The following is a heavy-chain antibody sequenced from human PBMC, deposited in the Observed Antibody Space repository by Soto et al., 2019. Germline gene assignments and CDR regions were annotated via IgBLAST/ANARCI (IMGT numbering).Heavy chain of an antibody. CDR2: LSGSGDMR. J-gene: IGHJ4*02. D-gene: IGHD6-19*01. V-gene: IGHV3-23*01. CDR1: GFNFSSYA. Sequence: EVQLLESGGGLVQPGGSLRVSCAASGFNFSSYAMSWVRQAPGKGLEWVSGLSGSGDMRYYADSVKGRFTISRDNSKNTLYLQMNSLRAEDTAVYYCAKRIFFGSGWYDYWGQGTLVTVSS. CDR3: AKRIFFGSGWYDY.